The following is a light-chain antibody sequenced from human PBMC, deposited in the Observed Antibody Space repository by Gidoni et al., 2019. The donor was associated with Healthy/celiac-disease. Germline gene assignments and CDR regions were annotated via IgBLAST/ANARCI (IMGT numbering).Light chain of an antibody. CDR1: SSDVGGYNY. V-gene: IGLV2-11*01. CDR3: CSYAGSYTLYV. J-gene: IGLJ1*01. CDR2: DVS. Sequence: QSALTQPRSVSGSPGQSVTISCTGTSSDVGGYNYVPWYQQNPGKAPKLMIYDVSKRPSGVPDRFSGSKSGNTASLTISGLQAEDEADYYCCSYAGSYTLYVFGTGTKVTVL.